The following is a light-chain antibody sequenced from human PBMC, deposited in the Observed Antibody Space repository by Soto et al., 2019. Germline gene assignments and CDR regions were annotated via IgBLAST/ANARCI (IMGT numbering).Light chain of an antibody. CDR3: QQRTNWLT. V-gene: IGKV3-15*01. CDR1: QSVSSD. Sequence: EIVMTQSPATLSVSPGERATLSCRASQSVSSDLAWYHQKPGQAPRLLIYGASTRATGIPARFSGSGSGTEFTLTISSLQSEDFAVYYCQQRTNWLTFGGGTKVDIK. J-gene: IGKJ4*01. CDR2: GAS.